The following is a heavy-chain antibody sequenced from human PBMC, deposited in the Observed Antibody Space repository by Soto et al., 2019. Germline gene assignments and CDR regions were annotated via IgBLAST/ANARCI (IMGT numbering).Heavy chain of an antibody. D-gene: IGHD5-18*01. Sequence: QVQLVQSGAEVKKPGSSVKVSCKASGGTFSSYAISWVRQAPGQGLEWMGGIIPIFGTANYAQKFQGRVTITADESTTTAYMELSSLRSEDTAVYYCAACYSYGSNGWYFDLWGRGTLVTVSS. J-gene: IGHJ2*01. CDR3: AACYSYGSNGWYFDL. V-gene: IGHV1-69*01. CDR2: IIPIFGTA. CDR1: GGTFSSYA.